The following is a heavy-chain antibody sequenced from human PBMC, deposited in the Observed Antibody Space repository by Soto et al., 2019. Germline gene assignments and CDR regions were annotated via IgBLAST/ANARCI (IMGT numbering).Heavy chain of an antibody. D-gene: IGHD5-12*01. CDR3: ARDTYSGYDFGL. Sequence: PSETLSLTCSVSGASVAGGSYYWSWVRQPPGKGLEWIGYIPSRGRPFYNPSLTSRGTISADTSKNQLSLQLTPVTAADTAVYYCARDTYSGYDFGLWGQGTLVTVS. CDR1: GASVAGGSYY. CDR2: IPSRGRP. V-gene: IGHV4-30-4*01. J-gene: IGHJ5*02.